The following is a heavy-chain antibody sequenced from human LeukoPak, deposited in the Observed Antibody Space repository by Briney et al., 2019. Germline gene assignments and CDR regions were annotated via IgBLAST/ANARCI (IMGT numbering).Heavy chain of an antibody. CDR1: GGSISSCY. V-gene: IGHV4-59*08. Sequence: KASETLSLTCTVSGGSISSCYWSWIRQPPGKGLEWIGYIYYSGSSNYNPSLKSRVTISVDTSKNQFSLKLSSVAAADTAVYYCARRMVGATSWFDPWGQGTLVTVSS. CDR2: IYYSGSS. CDR3: ARRMVGATSWFDP. J-gene: IGHJ5*02. D-gene: IGHD1-26*01.